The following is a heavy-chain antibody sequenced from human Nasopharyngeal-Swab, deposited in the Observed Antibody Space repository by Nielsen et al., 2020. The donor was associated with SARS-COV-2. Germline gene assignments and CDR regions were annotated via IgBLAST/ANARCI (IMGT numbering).Heavy chain of an antibody. J-gene: IGHJ5*02. D-gene: IGHD3-3*01. CDR2: IYYSGST. Sequence: WIRQPPGKGLEWIGYIYYSGSTYYNPSLKSRVTISVDTSKNQFSLKLSSVTAADTAVYYCARVGLGRITIFGVVTRGGFDPWGQGTPVTVSS. CDR3: ARVGLGRITIFGVVTRGGFDP. V-gene: IGHV4-31*02.